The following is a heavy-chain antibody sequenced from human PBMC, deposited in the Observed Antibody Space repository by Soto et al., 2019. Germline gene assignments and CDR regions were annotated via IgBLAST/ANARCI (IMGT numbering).Heavy chain of an antibody. CDR3: ARQLVYGSGSYSPFDP. J-gene: IGHJ5*02. CDR2: IYYSGST. V-gene: IGHV4-39*01. CDR1: GGSISSSSYY. D-gene: IGHD3-10*01. Sequence: SETLSLTCTVSGGSISSSSYYWGWIRQPPGKGLEWIGSIYYSGSTYYNPSLKSRVTISVDTSKNQFSLKLSSVTAADTAVYYCARQLVYGSGSYSPFDPWGQGTLVTVSS.